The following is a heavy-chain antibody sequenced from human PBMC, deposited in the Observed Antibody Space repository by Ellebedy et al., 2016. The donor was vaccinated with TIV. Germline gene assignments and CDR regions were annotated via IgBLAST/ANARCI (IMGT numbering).Heavy chain of an antibody. CDR1: GYTFTSYY. CDR3: ARTPRLAARYPYEY. V-gene: IGHV1-46*01. D-gene: IGHD6-6*01. Sequence: ASVKVSXKASGYTFTSYYLHWVRQAPGQRLEWMGIINPSDGDTRYAQKFQGRVTMTRDTSTSRVYMELSSLRSDDAAVYYCARTPRLAARYPYEYWGQGTLVTVSS. J-gene: IGHJ4*02. CDR2: INPSDGDT.